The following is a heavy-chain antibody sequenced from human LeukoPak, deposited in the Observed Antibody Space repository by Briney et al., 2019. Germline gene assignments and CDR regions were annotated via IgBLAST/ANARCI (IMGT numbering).Heavy chain of an antibody. CDR3: ARELLVFDY. Sequence: PGGSLRLSCAASGFTFSNFWMSWVRQAPGKGLEWVANIKQDGGAKYYVDSLRGRFTISRDNAKNSLFLQMNSLSAEDTAVYYCARELLVFDYWGQGTLVTVSS. D-gene: IGHD3-10*01. CDR2: IKQDGGAK. CDR1: GFTFSNFW. J-gene: IGHJ4*02. V-gene: IGHV3-7*01.